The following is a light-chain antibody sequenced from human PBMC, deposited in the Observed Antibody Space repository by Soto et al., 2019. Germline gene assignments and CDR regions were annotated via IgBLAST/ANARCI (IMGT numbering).Light chain of an antibody. CDR3: QQYNNWPPFT. J-gene: IGKJ3*01. V-gene: IGKV3-15*01. Sequence: EIVMTQSPATLSVSPGERATLSCRASQSISSNLAWYQQKPGQAPRLLIYGASTRATGIPARFSGSGSGTEFTLTTSSLQSADFAVYYYQQYNNWPPFTFGPGTKVDIK. CDR1: QSISSN. CDR2: GAS.